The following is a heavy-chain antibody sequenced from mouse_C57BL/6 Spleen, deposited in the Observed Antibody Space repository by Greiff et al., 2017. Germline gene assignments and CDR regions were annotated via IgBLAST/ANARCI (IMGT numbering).Heavy chain of an antibody. V-gene: IGHV1-82*01. CDR2: IYPGDGDT. J-gene: IGHJ1*03. Sequence: QVQLQQSGPELVKPGASVKISCKASGYAFSSSWMNWVKQRPGKGLEWIGRIYPGDGDTTYNGKFKGKATLTADKSSSTAYMQLSSLTSEDSAVYFCARPRYGSSYGFDVWGTGTTVTVAS. CDR1: GYAFSSSW. CDR3: ARPRYGSSYGFDV. D-gene: IGHD1-1*01.